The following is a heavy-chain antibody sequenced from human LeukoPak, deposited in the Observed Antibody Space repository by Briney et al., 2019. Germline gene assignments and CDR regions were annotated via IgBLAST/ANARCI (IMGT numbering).Heavy chain of an antibody. CDR1: GGSISSSSYY. Sequence: PSETLSLTCTVSGGSISSSSYYWGWIRQPPGKGLEWIGYIYHSGSTYYNPSLKSRVTISVDRSKNQFSLKLSSVTAADTAVYYCARADVEIVATDIWGQGTMVPVSS. CDR3: ARADVEIVATDI. D-gene: IGHD5-12*01. CDR2: IYHSGST. J-gene: IGHJ3*02. V-gene: IGHV4-39*07.